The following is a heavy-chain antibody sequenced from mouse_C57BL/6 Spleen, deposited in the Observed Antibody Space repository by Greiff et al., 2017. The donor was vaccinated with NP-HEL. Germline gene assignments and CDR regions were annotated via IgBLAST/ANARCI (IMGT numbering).Heavy chain of an antibody. D-gene: IGHD2-4*01. CDR1: GYTFTSYW. Sequence: QVQLQQPGAELVKPGASVKLSCKASGYTFTSYWMHWVKQRPGQGLEWIGMIHPNSGSTNYNEKFKSKATLTVDKSSSTAYMQLSSLTSEDSAVYYCARPYYDCGGAWFAYWGQGTLVTVSA. J-gene: IGHJ3*01. V-gene: IGHV1-64*01. CDR3: ARPYYDCGGAWFAY. CDR2: IHPNSGST.